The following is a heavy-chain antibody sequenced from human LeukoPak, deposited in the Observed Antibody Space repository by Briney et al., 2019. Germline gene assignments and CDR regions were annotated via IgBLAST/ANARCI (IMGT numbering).Heavy chain of an antibody. Sequence: GGSLRPSCAASGFTFSNYEMNRVRQAPGKGLEWVSYITIRGSTLYYADSVKGRFTISRDNAKNSLYLQMNSLRAEDTAVYYCARITDYYGMDVWGQGTTVTV. J-gene: IGHJ6*02. V-gene: IGHV3-48*03. CDR1: GFTFSNYE. D-gene: IGHD3-10*01. CDR3: ARITDYYGMDV. CDR2: ITIRGSTL.